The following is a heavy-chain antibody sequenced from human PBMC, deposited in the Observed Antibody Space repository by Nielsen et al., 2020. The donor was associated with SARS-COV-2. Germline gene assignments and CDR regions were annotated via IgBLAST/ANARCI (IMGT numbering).Heavy chain of an antibody. V-gene: IGHV1-46*01. D-gene: IGHD3-9*01. CDR3: ARVPRLVHYGMDV. J-gene: IGHJ6*02. CDR2: INPSGGST. Sequence: WVGQAPGQGLEWMGIINPSGGSTSYAQKFQGRVTMTTDTSTSTAYMELRSLRSDDTAVYYCARVPRLVHYGMDVWGQGTTVTVSS.